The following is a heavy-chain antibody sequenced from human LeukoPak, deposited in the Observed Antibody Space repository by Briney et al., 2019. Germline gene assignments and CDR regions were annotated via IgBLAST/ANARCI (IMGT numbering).Heavy chain of an antibody. CDR1: GFTFSSYS. CDR3: ARDSYNSSGYTFDY. Sequence: GGSLRLSCAASGFTFSSYSMNWVRQAPGKGLEWVSSIRSSSSYIYYADSVKGRFTISRDNAKNSLYLQMNSLRAEDTAVYYCARDSYNSSGYTFDYWGQGTLVTVSS. D-gene: IGHD3-22*01. V-gene: IGHV3-21*01. J-gene: IGHJ4*02. CDR2: IRSSSSYI.